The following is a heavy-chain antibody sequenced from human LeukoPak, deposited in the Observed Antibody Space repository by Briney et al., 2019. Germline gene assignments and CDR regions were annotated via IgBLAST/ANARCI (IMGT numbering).Heavy chain of an antibody. J-gene: IGHJ4*02. CDR3: ARLNPLTTVVTTSGGFDY. CDR2: IYYSGST. CDR1: GGSISSYY. Sequence: SETLSLTCTVSGGSISSYYWSWIRQPPGKGLEWIGYIYYSGSTNYNPSLKSRVTISVDTSKNQFSLKLSSVTAADTAVYYCARLNPLTTVVTTSGGFDYWGQGTLVTVSS. D-gene: IGHD4-23*01. V-gene: IGHV4-59*01.